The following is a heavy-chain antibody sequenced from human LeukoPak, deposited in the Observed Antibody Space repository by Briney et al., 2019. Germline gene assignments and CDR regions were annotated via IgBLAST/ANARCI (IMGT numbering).Heavy chain of an antibody. J-gene: IGHJ4*02. D-gene: IGHD3-3*01. CDR1: GRSISRSSSY. CDR2: IYYSGST. CDR3: AREEFLRGPVGYFDY. V-gene: IGHV4-39*02. Sequence: SETLSLTCTVSGRSISRSSSYWDWIRQPPGKGLEWIGSIYYSGSTYYNPSLKSRVTISVDTSKNQFSLKLSSVTAADTAAYYCAREEFLRGPVGYFDYWGQGTLVTVSS.